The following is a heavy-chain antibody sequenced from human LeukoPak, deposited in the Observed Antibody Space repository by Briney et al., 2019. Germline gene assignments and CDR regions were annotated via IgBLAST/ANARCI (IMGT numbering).Heavy chain of an antibody. CDR3: ARVPTTAFDY. CDR1: GFTFTSYD. Sequence: ASVKVSCKASGFTFTSYDINWVRQAPGQGLEWMGWISGYNGNTNYAQRLLGRVTMTTDTSTSTAYMELSSLRSDDTAVYYCARVPTTAFDYWGQGTLVTVSP. J-gene: IGHJ4*02. D-gene: IGHD2-21*02. V-gene: IGHV1-18*01. CDR2: ISGYNGNT.